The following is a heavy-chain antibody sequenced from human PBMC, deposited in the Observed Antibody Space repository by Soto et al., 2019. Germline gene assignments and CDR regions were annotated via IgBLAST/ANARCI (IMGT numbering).Heavy chain of an antibody. CDR1: GYTFTNYW. V-gene: IGHV5-51*01. D-gene: IGHD3-22*01. J-gene: IGHJ4*02. CDR3: ARLGPLYRSGYYFDY. CDR2: IYPGDSDT. Sequence: PGESLKISCQGSGYTFTNYWIGWVRQMPGKGLEWLGIIYPGDSDTRYSPSFQGQVTISADKSITTAYLQWSSLKASDTAMYYCARLGPLYRSGYYFDYWGQGTLVTVSS.